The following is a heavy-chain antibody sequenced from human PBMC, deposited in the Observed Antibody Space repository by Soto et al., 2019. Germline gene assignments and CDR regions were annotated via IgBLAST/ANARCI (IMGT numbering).Heavy chain of an antibody. CDR3: ARGRGYTYDETFFDY. D-gene: IGHD5-18*01. V-gene: IGHV4-59*01. CDR1: GGSISSYY. Sequence: QVQLQESGPGLVKPSETLSLTCSVSGGSISSYYWSWIRQPPGKGLEWIGYIYYSGSSKYNPSLESRVTISIDTWKNQFSLKLRSVTAADTAVYYCARGRGYTYDETFFDYWGQGALVTVSS. J-gene: IGHJ4*02. CDR2: IYYSGSS.